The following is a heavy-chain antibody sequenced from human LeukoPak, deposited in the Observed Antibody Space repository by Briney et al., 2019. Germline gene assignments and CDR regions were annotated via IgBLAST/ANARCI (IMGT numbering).Heavy chain of an antibody. D-gene: IGHD2-15*01. CDR2: ISHYNGNT. CDR3: ARDDLDCTGGTCYPDNY. CDR1: GYTFTTYG. Sequence: ASMKVSCKASGYTFTTYGITWVRQAPGQGLEWMGWISHYNGNTNYAENLQGRVTMTTDTSTSTAYMELRNLRSDDTAFYYCARDDLDCTGGTCYPDNYWGQGTLVAVSA. J-gene: IGHJ4*02. V-gene: IGHV1-18*01.